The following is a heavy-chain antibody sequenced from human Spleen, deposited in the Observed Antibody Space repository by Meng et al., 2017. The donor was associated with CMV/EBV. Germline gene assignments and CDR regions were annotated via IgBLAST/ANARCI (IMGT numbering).Heavy chain of an antibody. CDR2: ISYDGSRA. V-gene: IGHV3-30-3*01. CDR1: GFTFSAYA. Sequence: GGSLRLSCAASGFTFSAYAMHWVRQAPGKGLEWVAVISYDGSRAYYADSVKGRFTISRDSSKNTVYLHMSSLRTEDTAVYYCARDRRSWGYYYGMDVWGPGTTVTVSS. CDR3: ARDRRSWGYYYGMDV. J-gene: IGHJ6*02. D-gene: IGHD7-27*01.